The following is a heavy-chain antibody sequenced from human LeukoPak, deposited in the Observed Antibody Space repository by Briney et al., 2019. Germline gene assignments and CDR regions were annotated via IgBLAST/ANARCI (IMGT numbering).Heavy chain of an antibody. CDR1: GGSVTTDY. CDR3: ARGYDSSAYYPFNY. CDR2: FSYSGST. D-gene: IGHD3-22*01. Sequence: PSETLSLTCTVSGGSVTTDYWSWIRQPPGKGLEWVGYFSYSGSTNYNPSLKSRVTISVDTSKNQFSLMLSSVTAADTAVYYCARGYDSSAYYPFNYWGQGTLVTVSS. V-gene: IGHV4-59*02. J-gene: IGHJ4*02.